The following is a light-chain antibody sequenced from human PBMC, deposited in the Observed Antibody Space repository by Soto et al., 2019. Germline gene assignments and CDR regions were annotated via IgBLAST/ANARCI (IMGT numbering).Light chain of an antibody. CDR3: QQREA. V-gene: IGKV3-15*01. CDR2: GAS. Sequence: EIVMTPSPATLSVSPVERATLSCRASQSVSILLAWYQQKPGQAPRLLVYGASTRATGLPARFSGSGSGTDFTLTISSLEPEDFAVYYCQQREAFGQGTKVDIK. CDR1: QSVSIL. J-gene: IGKJ1*01.